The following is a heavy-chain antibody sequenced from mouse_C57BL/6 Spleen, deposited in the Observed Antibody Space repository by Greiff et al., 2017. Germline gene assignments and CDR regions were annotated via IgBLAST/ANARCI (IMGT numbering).Heavy chain of an antibody. CDR3: ARGISTVVATGDYAMDY. J-gene: IGHJ4*01. V-gene: IGHV1-76*01. CDR2: IYPGSGNT. D-gene: IGHD1-1*01. Sequence: VQLQQSGAELVRPGASVKLSCKASGYTFTDYYINWVKQRPGQGLEWIARIYPGSGNTYYNEKFKGKATLTAEKSSSTAYMQLSSLTSEDSAVYFCARGISTVVATGDYAMDYWGQGTSVTVSS. CDR1: GYTFTDYY.